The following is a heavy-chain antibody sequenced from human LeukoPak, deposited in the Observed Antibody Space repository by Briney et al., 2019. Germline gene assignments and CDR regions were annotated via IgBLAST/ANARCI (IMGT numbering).Heavy chain of an antibody. Sequence: PGGSLRLSCAASGFFFSNYDMNWVRQAPGKGLEWVSGLSSSGGSTFYADSVKGRFTISRDNSKNTVYLQMNSLRGEDTAIYYCARGVTVTTAFWGQGTLVTVSS. D-gene: IGHD4-17*01. CDR2: LSSSGGST. CDR3: ARGVTVTTAF. V-gene: IGHV3-23*01. J-gene: IGHJ4*02. CDR1: GFFFSNYD.